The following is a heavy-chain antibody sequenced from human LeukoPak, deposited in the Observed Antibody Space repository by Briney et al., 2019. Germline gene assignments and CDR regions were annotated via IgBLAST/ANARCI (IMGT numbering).Heavy chain of an antibody. D-gene: IGHD3-16*01. CDR3: ARDGVSGSYGAFDI. Sequence: PGGSLRLSCAASGFTFSDYWMHWVRQAPGKGLVWVSGIKSDGSTTKYADSVKGRFTISRDNAKNTLYLQMNSLRAEDTAVYYCARDGVSGSYGAFDIWGQGTMVTVSS. J-gene: IGHJ3*02. V-gene: IGHV3-74*03. CDR1: GFTFSDYW. CDR2: IKSDGSTT.